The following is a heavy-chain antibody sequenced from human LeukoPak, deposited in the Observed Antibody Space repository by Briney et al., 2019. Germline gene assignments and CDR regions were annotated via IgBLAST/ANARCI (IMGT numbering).Heavy chain of an antibody. J-gene: IGHJ4*02. CDR3: TKLRTVGATASDY. CDR1: GFTFNSYA. Sequence: GGSLRLSCAASGFTFNSYAMTWVRQAPGKGLEWVSVISGSGDTISYVDSVKGRFTISRDNSKNTLYLQMNSLRADDTAVYYCTKLRTVGATASDYWGQGTLVTVSS. CDR2: ISGSGDTI. V-gene: IGHV3-23*01. D-gene: IGHD1-26*01.